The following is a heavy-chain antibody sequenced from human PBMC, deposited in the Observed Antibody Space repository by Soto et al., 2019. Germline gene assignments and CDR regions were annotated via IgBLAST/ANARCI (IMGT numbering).Heavy chain of an antibody. CDR2: IYHSGST. D-gene: IGHD3-22*01. J-gene: IGHJ4*02. CDR3: ARDYRDSSGYYPSGILWY. Sequence: SETLSLTCAVSGGSISSSNWWSWVRQPPGKGLEWIGEIYHSGSTNYNPSLKSRVTISVDKSKNQFSLKLSSVTAADTAVYYCARDYRDSSGYYPSGILWYWGQGTLVTVSS. V-gene: IGHV4-4*02. CDR1: GGSISSSNW.